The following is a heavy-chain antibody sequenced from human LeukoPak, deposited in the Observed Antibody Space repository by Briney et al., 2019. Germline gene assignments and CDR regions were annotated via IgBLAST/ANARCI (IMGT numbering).Heavy chain of an antibody. D-gene: IGHD3-3*01. Sequence: PGGSLSLTCAASGFTFSSYAMSWVRQAPGKGLEWVSAISCSGGSTYYADSVKGRFTLSRDNSKNTLYLQMNSLRPEDTAVYYCAKQEPRVTIFGVVDDSGIVGFDLGGEETVVTVSS. J-gene: IGHJ5*02. V-gene: IGHV3-23*01. CDR3: AKQEPRVTIFGVVDDSGIVGFDL. CDR2: ISCSGGST. CDR1: GFTFSSYA.